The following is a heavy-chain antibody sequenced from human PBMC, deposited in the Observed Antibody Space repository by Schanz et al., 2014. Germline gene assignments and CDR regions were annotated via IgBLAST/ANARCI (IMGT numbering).Heavy chain of an antibody. Sequence: EVQLLESGGGLVQPGGSLRLSCAASGFTFSSYAMSWVRQAPGKGLEWVAVIWSDGSGKYYADSVKGRFTISRDSPKNTQYLQMNSLRAEDTAVYYCAKDPSHGDYDYYFDYWGQGTLVTVSS. CDR1: GFTFSSYA. V-gene: IGHV3-23*03. CDR2: IWSDGSGK. CDR3: AKDPSHGDYDYYFDY. D-gene: IGHD3-22*01. J-gene: IGHJ4*02.